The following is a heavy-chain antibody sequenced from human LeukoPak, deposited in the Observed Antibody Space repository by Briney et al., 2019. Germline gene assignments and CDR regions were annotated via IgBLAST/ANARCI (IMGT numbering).Heavy chain of an antibody. J-gene: IGHJ4*02. CDR2: IYYSGST. Sequence: SETLSLTLTVSWGPLKSSSYYLGWIRQPPGEGLGWIGSIYYSGSTYYNPSLKSRVTISVDTSKNQFSLKLSSVTAADTAVYYCARDPKDSGYYYYFDYWGQGTLVTVSS. CDR3: ARDPKDSGYYYYFDY. D-gene: IGHD3-22*01. V-gene: IGHV4-39*07. CDR1: WGPLKSSSYY.